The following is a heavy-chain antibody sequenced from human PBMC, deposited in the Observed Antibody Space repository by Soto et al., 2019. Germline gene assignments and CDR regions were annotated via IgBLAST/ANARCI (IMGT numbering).Heavy chain of an antibody. D-gene: IGHD3-3*01. CDR2: VSGSGASL. V-gene: IGHV3-23*01. CDR3: AKDLPLWSGYSFSENH. CDR1: GFIFSSHA. J-gene: IGHJ5*02. Sequence: EVQLLESGGGFVKPGGSLRLSCEGSGFIFSSHAMSWVRQAPGKGLEWVSSVSGSGASLHLPDFLKGRFSSSRDNSKNTVYLELNNLRVDDTAVYYCAKDLPLWSGYSFSENHWGQGTLVTVSS.